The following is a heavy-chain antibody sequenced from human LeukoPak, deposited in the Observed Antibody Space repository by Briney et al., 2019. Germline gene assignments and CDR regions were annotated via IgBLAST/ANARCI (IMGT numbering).Heavy chain of an antibody. CDR2: ISAYNGNT. D-gene: IGHD3-22*01. V-gene: IGHV1-18*01. Sequence: ASVKVSCKASGYTFTSYGISWVRQAPGQGLEWMGWISAYNGNTNYAQKLQGRVTMTTDTSTSTAYMELRSLRSDDTAVYYCARDITPLSSGYPDAFDSWGQGTMVTVSS. J-gene: IGHJ3*02. CDR3: ARDITPLSSGYPDAFDS. CDR1: GYTFTSYG.